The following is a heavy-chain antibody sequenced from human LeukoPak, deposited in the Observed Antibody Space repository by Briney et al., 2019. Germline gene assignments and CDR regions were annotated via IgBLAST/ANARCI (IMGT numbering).Heavy chain of an antibody. CDR1: GFSVSSTY. CDR3: AHPTEYSSSWYGNWFDP. J-gene: IGHJ5*02. D-gene: IGHD6-13*01. V-gene: IGHV3-23*01. Sequence: PGGSLRLSCAVSGFSVSSTYMTWVRQAPGKGLEWVSAISGSGGSTYYADSLKGRFTISRDNSKNTLYLQMNSLRAEDTAVYYCAHPTEYSSSWYGNWFDPWGQGTLVTVSS. CDR2: ISGSGGST.